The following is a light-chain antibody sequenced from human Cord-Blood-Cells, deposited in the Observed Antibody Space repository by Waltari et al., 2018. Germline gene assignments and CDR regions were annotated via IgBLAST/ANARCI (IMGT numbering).Light chain of an antibody. CDR2: DAS. CDR3: QQRSNWPPMYT. CDR1: QSVSNY. J-gene: IGKJ2*01. Sequence: EIVLTQSPATLSLSPGESATLSCRASQSVSNYLAWYQQKLGQAPRLLIYDASSRATGIPARFSGSGSGTDFTLTISSLEPEDFAVYYCQQRSNWPPMYTFGQGTKLEIK. V-gene: IGKV3-11*01.